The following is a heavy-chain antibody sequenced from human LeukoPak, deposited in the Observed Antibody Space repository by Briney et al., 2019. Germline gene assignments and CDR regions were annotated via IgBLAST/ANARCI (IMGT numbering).Heavy chain of an antibody. Sequence: GGSLRLSCEGSGFTLSTSEMNWVRQAPGKGLEWISYIRGSDSTISYEYSVKVRFTISRDNTKNSLYMQMNSLRAEDSDLYCYVRGVAGSFYSWFDPWGQGTLVTVSS. J-gene: IGHJ5*02. V-gene: IGHV3-48*03. CDR2: IRGSDSTI. CDR3: VRGVAGSFYSWFDP. CDR1: GFTLSTSE. D-gene: IGHD1-26*01.